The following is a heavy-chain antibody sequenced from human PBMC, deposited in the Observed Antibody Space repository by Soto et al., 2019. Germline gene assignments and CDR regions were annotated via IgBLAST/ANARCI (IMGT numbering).Heavy chain of an antibody. D-gene: IGHD2-21*02. Sequence: QITLKESGPTLVKPTQTLTLTCTFSGFSLNTGGLGVGWIRQPPGKALEWLALIYWDDEKRYSPSLKSSLTITKATSQTQVVLTMTNMDPVDTATYYCAHSRCGGDCLQSYSSHYYYGMDVWGQGTTVTVSS. CDR2: IYWDDEK. CDR3: AHSRCGGDCLQSYSSHYYYGMDV. V-gene: IGHV2-5*02. J-gene: IGHJ6*02. CDR1: GFSLNTGGLG.